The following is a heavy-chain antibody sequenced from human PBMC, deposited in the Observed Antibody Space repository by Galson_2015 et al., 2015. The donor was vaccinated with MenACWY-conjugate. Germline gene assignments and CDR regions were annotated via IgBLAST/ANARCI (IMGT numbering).Heavy chain of an antibody. J-gene: IGHJ5*02. D-gene: IGHD6-6*01. V-gene: IGHV5-10-1*03. CDR2: IDPSDSYT. CDR3: ARHRQFEYSSSSSWFDP. CDR1: GYSFTSYW. Sequence: QSGAEVKKPGESLRISCKGSGYSFTSYWISWVRQMPGKGLEWMGRIDPSDSYTNYSPSFQGHVTISADKSISTAYLQWSSLKASDTAMYYCARHRQFEYSSSSSWFDPWGQGTLVTVSS.